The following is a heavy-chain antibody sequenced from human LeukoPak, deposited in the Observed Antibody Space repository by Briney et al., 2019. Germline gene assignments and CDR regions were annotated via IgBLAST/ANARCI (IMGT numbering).Heavy chain of an antibody. CDR1: GFSFSNYA. Sequence: GASLRLSCAASGFSFSNYAMSWVRQVPGKGLEWVSAISGRDDSTYYADSVKGRFTISRDTSKNTLYLQMYSLRAEDTAVYYCAKWGDYDVLTGYYDSDYWGQGTLVTVSS. CDR2: ISGRDDST. V-gene: IGHV3-23*01. D-gene: IGHD3-9*01. CDR3: AKWGDYDVLTGYYDSDY. J-gene: IGHJ4*02.